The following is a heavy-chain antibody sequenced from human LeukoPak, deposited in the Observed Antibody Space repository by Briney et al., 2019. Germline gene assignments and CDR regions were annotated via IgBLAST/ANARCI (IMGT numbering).Heavy chain of an antibody. V-gene: IGHV4-59*01. Sequence: SETLSLTCTVSGGSISSYYWSWIRQPRGQGLEWIGYIYYSGSTNYNPSLKSRVTISVDTSKNQFSLKLSSVTAADTAVYYCARVSSSGWIDYWGQGTLVTVSS. D-gene: IGHD6-19*01. CDR2: IYYSGST. J-gene: IGHJ4*02. CDR3: ARVSSSGWIDY. CDR1: GGSISSYY.